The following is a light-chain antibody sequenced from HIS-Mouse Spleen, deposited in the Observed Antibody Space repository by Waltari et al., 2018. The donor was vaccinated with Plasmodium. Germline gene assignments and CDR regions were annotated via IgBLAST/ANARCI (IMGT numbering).Light chain of an antibody. J-gene: IGLJ2*01. CDR2: EKN. V-gene: IGLV1-51*01. CDR1: SSNIGNNY. Sequence: QSVLTQPPSVSAAPGQKVTISCSGSSSNIGNNYVSWYQQLPGTAPKLLIYEKNKRPSGIPDRFAGSKSGTSATLGITGLQTGDEADYYCGTWDSSLSAGVVVGGGTKLTVL. CDR3: GTWDSSLSAGVV.